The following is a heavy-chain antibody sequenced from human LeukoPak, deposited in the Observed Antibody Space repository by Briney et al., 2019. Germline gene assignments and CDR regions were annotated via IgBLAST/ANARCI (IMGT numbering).Heavy chain of an antibody. CDR3: ARVIFSGYCGGDCYSRAFDY. Sequence: ASVKGSCKAAGYTFTGYYMHWVRQAPGQGREWMGWINPNSGGTNYAQKFQGRGTMTRDTSISTAYMELSRLRSDDTAVYYCARVIFSGYCGGDCYSRAFDYWGQGTLVTVSS. V-gene: IGHV1-2*02. CDR1: GYTFTGYY. J-gene: IGHJ4*02. D-gene: IGHD2-21*02. CDR2: INPNSGGT.